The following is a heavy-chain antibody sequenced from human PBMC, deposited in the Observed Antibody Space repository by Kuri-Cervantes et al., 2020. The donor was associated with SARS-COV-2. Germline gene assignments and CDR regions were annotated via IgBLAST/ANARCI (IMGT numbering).Heavy chain of an antibody. J-gene: IGHJ4*02. V-gene: IGHV4-38-2*01. CDR1: GYSISSGYY. D-gene: IGHD7-27*01. CDR2: IYHSGST. CDR3: ARVNWGLDY. Sequence: GSLRLSCAVSGYSISSGYYWGWIRQPPGKGLEWIGSIYHSGSTYYNPSLKSRVTISVDTPKNQFSLELSSVTAADTAVYYCARVNWGLDYWGQGTLVTVSS.